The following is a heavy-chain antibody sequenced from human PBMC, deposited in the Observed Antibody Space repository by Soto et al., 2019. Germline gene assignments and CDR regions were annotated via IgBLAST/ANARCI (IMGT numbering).Heavy chain of an antibody. CDR3: ARESEDLTSNFDY. V-gene: IGHV3-21*06. CDR1: GFTFTMFS. J-gene: IGHJ4*02. CDR2: ISSTTNYI. Sequence: TGGSLRLSCAASGFTFTMFSMNWVRHAPGKGLEWVSSISSTTNYIYYGDSMKGRFTISRDNAKNSLYLEMNSLRAEDTAVYYCARESEDLTSNFDYWGQGTLVTSPQ.